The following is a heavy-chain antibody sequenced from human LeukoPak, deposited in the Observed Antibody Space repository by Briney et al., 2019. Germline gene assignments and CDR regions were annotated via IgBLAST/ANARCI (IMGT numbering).Heavy chain of an antibody. D-gene: IGHD1-26*01. CDR1: GGSISSSSYY. Sequence: PSETLSPTCTVSGGSISSSSYYWGWIRQPPGKGLEWIGSIYYSGSTYYNPSLKSRVTISVDTSKNQFSLKLSSVTAADTAVYYCARTNVGATTRPFDYWGQGTLVTVSS. CDR2: IYYSGST. CDR3: ARTNVGATTRPFDY. V-gene: IGHV4-39*01. J-gene: IGHJ4*02.